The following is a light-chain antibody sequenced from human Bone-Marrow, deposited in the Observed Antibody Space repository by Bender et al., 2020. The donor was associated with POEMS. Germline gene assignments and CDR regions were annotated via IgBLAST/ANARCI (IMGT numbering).Light chain of an antibody. V-gene: IGLV2-23*01. CDR3: CSYSGSSTWV. CDR1: TSDVGGYNH. Sequence: SALTQPPSASGSPGQSVTISCTGTTSDVGGYNHVSWYQQRPDKAPKLVNCDDTKRPSDVSNRFSASKSGNTASLTSSGLQAEDEADYYCCSYSGSSTWVFGGGTKLTVL. J-gene: IGLJ3*02. CDR2: DDT.